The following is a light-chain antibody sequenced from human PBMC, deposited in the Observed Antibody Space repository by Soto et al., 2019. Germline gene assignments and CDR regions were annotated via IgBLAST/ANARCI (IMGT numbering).Light chain of an antibody. CDR2: EVS. Sequence: QSALTQPASVSGSPGQSITISCTGTSSDVGGYNHVSWYQQHPGKAPKLMIYEVSNRPSGVSNRFSGSKSGNTASLTISGLQAEDEADYYCSSYTSSSTWGFGGGTKLTVL. CDR1: SSDVGGYNH. V-gene: IGLV2-14*01. CDR3: SSYTSSSTWG. J-gene: IGLJ3*02.